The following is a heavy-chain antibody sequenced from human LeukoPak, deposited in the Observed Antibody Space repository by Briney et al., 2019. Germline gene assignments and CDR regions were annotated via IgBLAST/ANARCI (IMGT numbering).Heavy chain of an antibody. V-gene: IGHV4-34*01. CDR1: GGSFSGYY. Sequence: PSETLSLTCAVYGGSFSGYYWSWIRQPPGKGLEWIGEINHSGSTNYNPSLKSRVTISVDTSKNQFSLKLSSVTAADTAVYYCARGIQPPDYWGQGTLVTVSS. D-gene: IGHD5-18*01. CDR3: ARGIQPPDY. CDR2: INHSGST. J-gene: IGHJ4*02.